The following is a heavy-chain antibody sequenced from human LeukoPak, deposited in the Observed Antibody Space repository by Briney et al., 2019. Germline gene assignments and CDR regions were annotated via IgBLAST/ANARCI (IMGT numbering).Heavy chain of an antibody. CDR3: ARGDGDYYFDY. V-gene: IGHV4-31*03. CDR1: GGSISSGGYD. Sequence: SETLSLTCTVSGGSISSGGYDWSWIRQHPGKGLEWIEYIYYSGSTYYNPSLKSRVTISVDTSKNQFSLKLSSVTAADTAVYYCARGDGDYYFDYWGQGTLVTVSS. D-gene: IGHD4-17*01. J-gene: IGHJ4*02. CDR2: IYYSGST.